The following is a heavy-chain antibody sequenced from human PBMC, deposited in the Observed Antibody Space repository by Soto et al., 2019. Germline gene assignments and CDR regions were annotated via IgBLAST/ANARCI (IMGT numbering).Heavy chain of an antibody. Sequence: ALVKVSCKASGYTFTDYYMHWVRQAPGQGLEWVGWINPNSGGTNYAQKFLGRFSMTRDTSINTAYMEVSELSPDDTAVYYCASAVTTADFDYWGQGTLVIVSS. CDR1: GYTFTDYY. D-gene: IGHD4-17*01. CDR3: ASAVTTADFDY. J-gene: IGHJ4*02. V-gene: IGHV1-2*02. CDR2: INPNSGGT.